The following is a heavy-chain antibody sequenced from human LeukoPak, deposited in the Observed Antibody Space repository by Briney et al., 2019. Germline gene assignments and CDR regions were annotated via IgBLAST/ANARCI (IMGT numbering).Heavy chain of an antibody. CDR2: IYYSGST. Sequence: SETLSLTCTVSGGSISRYYWSWIRQPPGKGLEWIGYIYYSGSTDYNPSLKSRVTMSVDTSKNQFSLKLSSVTALDTAVYYCASTTIFGVVSGRQDAFDIWGQGTMVTVSS. V-gene: IGHV4-59*12. J-gene: IGHJ3*02. D-gene: IGHD3-3*01. CDR1: GGSISRYY. CDR3: ASTTIFGVVSGRQDAFDI.